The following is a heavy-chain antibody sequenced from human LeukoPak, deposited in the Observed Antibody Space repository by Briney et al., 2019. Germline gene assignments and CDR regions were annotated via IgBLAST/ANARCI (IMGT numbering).Heavy chain of an antibody. V-gene: IGHV1-2*02. J-gene: IGHJ5*02. CDR3: ARADFIDAGPYLFGP. CDR1: GYSFTDYY. CDR2: INTKSGRT. Sequence: GASVKVSCKTSGYSFTDYYIHWVRQAPGQGLEWMGWINTKSGRTSSARKFQGRVTMTRDPSITTVYMDMAWLTSDGTAIYFCARADFIDAGPYLFGPWGQGTLVTVSS. D-gene: IGHD3-3*01.